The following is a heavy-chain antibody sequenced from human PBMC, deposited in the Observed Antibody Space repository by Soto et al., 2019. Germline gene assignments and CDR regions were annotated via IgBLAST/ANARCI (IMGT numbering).Heavy chain of an antibody. CDR1: GDTFTDYY. Sequence: ASVKVSCKASGDTFTDYYMHWVRQAPGQGLEWMGTITPIGSSTIYSQEFQGRVTMTRNTSISTAYMELSSLRSEDTAVYYCASASITIFGVELDYWGQGTLVTVSS. D-gene: IGHD3-3*01. CDR3: ASASITIFGVELDY. J-gene: IGHJ4*02. CDR2: ITPIGSST. V-gene: IGHV1-46*01.